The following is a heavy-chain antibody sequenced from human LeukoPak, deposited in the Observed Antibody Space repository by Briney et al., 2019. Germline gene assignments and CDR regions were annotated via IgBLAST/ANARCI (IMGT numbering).Heavy chain of an antibody. CDR1: GGSFSGYY. CDR2: INHSGST. V-gene: IGHV4-34*01. J-gene: IGHJ6*02. CDR3: ARVGYSSSWYTSHYYYYGMDV. D-gene: IGHD6-13*01. Sequence: PSETLSLTCAVYGGSFSGYYWSWIRQPPGEGLEWIGEINHSGSTNYNPSLKSRVTISVDTSKNQFSLKLSSVTAADTAVYYCARVGYSSSWYTSHYYYYGMDVWGQGTTVTVSS.